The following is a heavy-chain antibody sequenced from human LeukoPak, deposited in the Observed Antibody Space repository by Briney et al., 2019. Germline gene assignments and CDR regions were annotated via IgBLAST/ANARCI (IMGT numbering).Heavy chain of an antibody. CDR3: AKGRSYGYFDY. Sequence: SLRLSCAASGFTFDDYAMYWVRQAPGKGLEWVSGISWNSGRIGYADSVKGRFTISRDNAKNSLYLQMNSLRAEDTALYYCAKGRSYGYFDYWGQGTLVTVSS. CDR1: GFTFDDYA. J-gene: IGHJ4*02. D-gene: IGHD1-26*01. V-gene: IGHV3-9*01. CDR2: ISWNSGRI.